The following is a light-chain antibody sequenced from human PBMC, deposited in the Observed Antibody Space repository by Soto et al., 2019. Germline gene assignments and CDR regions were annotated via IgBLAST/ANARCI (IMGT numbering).Light chain of an antibody. CDR1: QTISSW. V-gene: IGKV1-5*03. CDR3: QQLSTYPST. Sequence: PSTLSGSVGDRVTITCRASQTISSWLAWYQQKPGKAPKLLIYKASTLKSGVPSRFSGSGSGTEFTLTISSLQPDDFATYYCQQLSTYPSTFGGGTKVDI. CDR2: KAS. J-gene: IGKJ4*01.